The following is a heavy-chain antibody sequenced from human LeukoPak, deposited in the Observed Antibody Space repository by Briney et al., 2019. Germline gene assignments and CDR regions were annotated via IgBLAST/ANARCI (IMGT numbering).Heavy chain of an antibody. CDR3: ARDVWSGSNDAFDI. D-gene: IGHD3-3*01. V-gene: IGHV4-34*01. J-gene: IGHJ3*02. CDR2: INHSGST. Sequence: SETLSLTCAVYGGSFSGYYWSWIRQPPGKGLEWIGEINHSGSTNYNPSLKSRVTISVDTSKNQFSLKLSSVTAADTAVYYCARDVWSGSNDAFDIWGQGQWSASLQ. CDR1: GGSFSGYY.